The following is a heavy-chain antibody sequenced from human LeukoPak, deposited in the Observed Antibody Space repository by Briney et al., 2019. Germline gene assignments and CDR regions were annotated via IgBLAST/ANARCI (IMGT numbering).Heavy chain of an antibody. Sequence: SVKVSCKASGGTFSSYAISWVRQAPGQGLEWMGRIIPIFGIANYAQKFQGRVTITADKSTSTAYMELSSLRSEDTAAYYCARVRYYDSSGDPFDYWGQGTLVTVSS. CDR1: GGTFSSYA. CDR2: IIPIFGIA. CDR3: ARVRYYDSSGDPFDY. J-gene: IGHJ4*02. V-gene: IGHV1-69*04. D-gene: IGHD3-22*01.